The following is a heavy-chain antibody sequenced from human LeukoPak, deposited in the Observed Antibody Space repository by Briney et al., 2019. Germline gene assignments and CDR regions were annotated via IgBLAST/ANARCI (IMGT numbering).Heavy chain of an antibody. V-gene: IGHV1-2*02. Sequence: ASVKVSCKASGYTFTGYYMHWVRQAAGQGLEWMGWINPNSGGTNYAQKFQGRVTMTRDTSISTAYMELSRLRSDDTAVYYCARDRASGSPDYYYYYMDVWGKGTTVTVSS. CDR3: ARDRASGSPDYYYYYMDV. D-gene: IGHD1-26*01. J-gene: IGHJ6*03. CDR1: GYTFTGYY. CDR2: INPNSGGT.